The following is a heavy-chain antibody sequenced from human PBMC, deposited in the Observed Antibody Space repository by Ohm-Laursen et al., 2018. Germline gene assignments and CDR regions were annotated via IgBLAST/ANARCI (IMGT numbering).Heavy chain of an antibody. Sequence: SLRLSCAASVFTFRTYSMNWVRQSPEKGLEWLSYIDASGGTIYYADSVKGRLTISRDNAKNSLFLQLNALRAEDTAVYYCAAGSGWLIDYWGQGTLVTVSS. CDR3: AAGSGWLIDY. J-gene: IGHJ4*02. CDR1: VFTFRTYS. D-gene: IGHD6-19*01. V-gene: IGHV3-48*04. CDR2: IDASGGTI.